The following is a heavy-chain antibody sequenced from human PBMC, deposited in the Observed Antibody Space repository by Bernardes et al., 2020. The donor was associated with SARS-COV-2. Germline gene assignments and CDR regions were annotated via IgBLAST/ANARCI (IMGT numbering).Heavy chain of an antibody. Sequence: GGSPRLSCAASGFTFSSYGMHWVRQAPGKGLEWVAVISYDGSNKYYADSVKGRFTISRDNSKNTLYLQMNSLRAEDTAVYYCAKDFSSYYYDSSGFDYWGQGTLVTVSS. CDR2: ISYDGSNK. V-gene: IGHV3-30*18. CDR3: AKDFSSYYYDSSGFDY. CDR1: GFTFSSYG. J-gene: IGHJ4*02. D-gene: IGHD3-22*01.